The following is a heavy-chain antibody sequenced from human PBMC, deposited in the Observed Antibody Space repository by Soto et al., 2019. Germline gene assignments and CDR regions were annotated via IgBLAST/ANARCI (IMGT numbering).Heavy chain of an antibody. CDR2: IIPILGIA. CDR3: ARGLQGWNDAHYYYYYMDV. J-gene: IGHJ6*03. CDR1: GGTFSSYT. D-gene: IGHD1-1*01. Sequence: GASVKVSCKASGGTFSSYTITWVRQAPGQGLEWMGRIIPILGIANYAQKFQGRVTITADKSTSTAYMELSSLRSEDTAVYYCARGLQGWNDAHYYYYYMDVWGKGTTVTVSS. V-gene: IGHV1-69*02.